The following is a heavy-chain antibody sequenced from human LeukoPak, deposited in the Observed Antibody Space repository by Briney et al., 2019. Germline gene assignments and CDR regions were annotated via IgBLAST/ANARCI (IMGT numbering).Heavy chain of an antibody. J-gene: IGHJ4*02. CDR1: GFTFSSYG. CDR3: AKTKSITMIVVVITYYFDY. Sequence: QSGGSLRLSCAASGFTFSSYGMHWVRQAPGKGLEWVAVIWYDGSNKYYADSVKGRFTISRDNSKNTLYLQMNSLRAEDTAVYYCAKTKSITMIVVVITYYFDYWGQGTLVTVSS. V-gene: IGHV3-33*06. D-gene: IGHD3-22*01. CDR2: IWYDGSNK.